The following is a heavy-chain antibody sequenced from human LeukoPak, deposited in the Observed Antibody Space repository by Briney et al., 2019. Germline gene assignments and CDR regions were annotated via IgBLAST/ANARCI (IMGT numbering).Heavy chain of an antibody. CDR3: AREEEWELPDY. V-gene: IGHV3-30*19. Sequence: GGSLRLSCAASGFTFSNYDMHWIRQAPGKGLEWVGVIFYDGNTVHYADSVKGRFTISRDNSKNTLYLQMNNLGTDDTAVYYCAREEEWELPDYWGQGTLVIVSS. CDR2: IFYDGNTV. J-gene: IGHJ4*02. D-gene: IGHD1-26*01. CDR1: GFTFSNYD.